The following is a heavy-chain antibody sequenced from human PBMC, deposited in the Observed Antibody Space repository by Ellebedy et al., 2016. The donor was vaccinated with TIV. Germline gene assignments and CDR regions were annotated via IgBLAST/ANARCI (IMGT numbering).Heavy chain of an antibody. CDR1: GFTFSRSW. V-gene: IGHV3-74*01. CDR3: VRDNQHAFDT. CDR2: IDGDATTT. Sequence: GESLKISCAASGFTFSRSWMHWVRQAPGKGLVWVSRIDGDATTTNYANSVKGRFTISRDNAKNTLYLQMNSLRAEDTAVYYCVRDNQHAFDTWGQGTMVTVSS. J-gene: IGHJ3*02. D-gene: IGHD2-2*01.